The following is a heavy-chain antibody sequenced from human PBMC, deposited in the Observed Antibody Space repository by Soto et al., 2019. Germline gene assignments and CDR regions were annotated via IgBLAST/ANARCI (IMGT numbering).Heavy chain of an antibody. CDR1: GFSVSSNH. V-gene: IGHV3-53*01. J-gene: IGHJ5*02. Sequence: EVQLVESGGGLIQPGGSLTLSCAASGFSVSSNHMNWVRQAPGKGLEWVSLIYSGGYTYYADSVKGRFTISRDNSKNTLFLQMNALRVEDTAVYFCVKEAVGPLESWGQGALVTVSS. CDR2: IYSGGYT. D-gene: IGHD3-3*01. CDR3: VKEAVGPLES.